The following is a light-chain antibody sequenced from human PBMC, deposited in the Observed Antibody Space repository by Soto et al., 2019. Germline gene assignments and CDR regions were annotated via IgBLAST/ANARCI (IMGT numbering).Light chain of an antibody. CDR3: QSYDSSLSGWV. Sequence: QSVLTQPPSVSGAPGQRVTISCTASSSNIGAGYDVHWYQQIPGTVPKLLIYGNSNRPSGVPDRFSGSKSGTSASLAITGLQAEDEADYYCQSYDSSLSGWVFGGGTKLTVL. J-gene: IGLJ3*02. CDR2: GNS. V-gene: IGLV1-40*01. CDR1: SSNIGAGYD.